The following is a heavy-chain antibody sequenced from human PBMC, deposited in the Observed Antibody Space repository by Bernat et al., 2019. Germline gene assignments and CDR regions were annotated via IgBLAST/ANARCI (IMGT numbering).Heavy chain of an antibody. CDR2: IKTKTHGGTT. V-gene: IGHV3-15*01. CDR1: GFTFSDDW. J-gene: IGHJ5*02. Sequence: EVQLVESGGGLVKPGWSLRLSCAASGFTFSDDWMSWVRQAPGQGLEWVGRIKTKTHGGTTAYDAGVNGRFTISRADTTNKLDLEMCSLKTEDTAIYSCVCCAGSSWGQGTLVTVSS. CDR3: VCCAGSS. D-gene: IGHD1-26*01.